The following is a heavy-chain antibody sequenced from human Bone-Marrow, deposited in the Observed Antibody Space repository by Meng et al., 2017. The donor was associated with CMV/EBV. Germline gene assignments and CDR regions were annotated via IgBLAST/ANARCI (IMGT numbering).Heavy chain of an antibody. CDR3: ARDRPDNFWSGYSPGGMDV. CDR2: ISSSSSYI. J-gene: IGHJ6*02. V-gene: IGHV3-21*01. CDR1: GFTFSSYS. Sequence: GGSLRLSCAASGFTFSSYSMNWVRQAPGKGLEWVSSISSSSSYIYYADSVKGRFTISRDNAKNSLYLQMNSLRAEDTAVYYCARDRPDNFWSGYSPGGMDVWGQGTTVTVSS. D-gene: IGHD3-3*01.